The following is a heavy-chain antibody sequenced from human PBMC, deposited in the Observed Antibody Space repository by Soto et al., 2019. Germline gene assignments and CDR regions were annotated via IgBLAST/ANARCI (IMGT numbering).Heavy chain of an antibody. CDR2: IIDSGGST. D-gene: IGHD6-6*01. CDR1: GCTFSSCA. CDR3: AKGRSSYYYSGVDV. V-gene: IGHV3-23*01. Sequence: PGGSLRLSCAASGCTFSSCAMGWVRQAPGKGLEWVSDIIDSGGSTYYADSVKGRFTISRDNSKSTLYLQMNSMRAEDTALYYCAKGRSSYYYSGVDVWGQGTTVTVSS. J-gene: IGHJ6*02.